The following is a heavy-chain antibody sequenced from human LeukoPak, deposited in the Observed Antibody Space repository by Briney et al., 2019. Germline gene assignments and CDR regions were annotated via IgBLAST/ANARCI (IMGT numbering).Heavy chain of an antibody. Sequence: ETLSLTCDVSGGSVSSSHYWSWVRQSPGQGLEWVSGISRGSITYYSDSVKGRFTISRDNSRATLFLQMNSLRAEDTAVYHCGKGGIYGDSGDYWGQGTPVSVSS. CDR1: GGSVSSSHY. J-gene: IGHJ4*02. D-gene: IGHD4-17*01. CDR3: GKGGIYGDSGDY. CDR2: ISRGSIT. V-gene: IGHV3-53*01.